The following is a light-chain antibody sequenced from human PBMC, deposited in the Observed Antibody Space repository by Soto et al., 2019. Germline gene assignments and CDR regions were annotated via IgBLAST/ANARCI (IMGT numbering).Light chain of an antibody. CDR2: GAS. Sequence: EIVLTQSPGTLSLSLGERATLSCRASQSISSSYLAWYQQRPGQAPRLLIYGASSRTTGTPDRFSGSGSGTDFTLTISRLEPEDFAVYYCQQRKTFGQGTNLEIK. J-gene: IGKJ2*01. CDR1: QSISSSY. V-gene: IGKV3-20*01. CDR3: QQRKT.